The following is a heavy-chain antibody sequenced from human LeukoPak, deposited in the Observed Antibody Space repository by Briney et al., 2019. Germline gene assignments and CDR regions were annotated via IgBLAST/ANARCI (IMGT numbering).Heavy chain of an antibody. CDR2: IVVGSGNT. J-gene: IGHJ5*02. Sequence: SVKVSCKASGFTFTSSAVQWVRQARGQRLEWIGWIVVGSGNTNYAQKFQERVTITRDMSTSTAYMELSSLRSEDTAVYYCAASRGSSWYQGWFDPWGQGTLVTVSS. CDR1: GFTFTSSA. D-gene: IGHD6-13*01. V-gene: IGHV1-58*01. CDR3: AASRGSSWYQGWFDP.